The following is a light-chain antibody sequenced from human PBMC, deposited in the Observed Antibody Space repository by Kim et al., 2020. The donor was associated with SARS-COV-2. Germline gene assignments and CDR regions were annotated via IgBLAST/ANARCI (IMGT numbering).Light chain of an antibody. CDR3: SAWDSSLSAWV. V-gene: IGLV10-54*04. CDR1: SNNVGYEG. J-gene: IGLJ3*02. CDR2: RNN. Sequence: RQTATPTCTGNSNNVGYEGAAWLQQHQGHPPKLLTYRNNNRPSGISDRFSASRSGNTASLTISGLQPEDETDYYCSAWDSSLSAWVFGGGTQLTVL.